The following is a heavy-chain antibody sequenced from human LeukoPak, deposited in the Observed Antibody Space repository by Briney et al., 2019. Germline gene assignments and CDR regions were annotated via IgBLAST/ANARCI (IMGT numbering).Heavy chain of an antibody. CDR1: GGSISNYY. Sequence: SETLSLTCTVSGGSISNYYWSWIRQPPGKGLEWIGYVYYSGSTNYNPSLNSRVTISVDTSKNQFSLRLTSVTAADTAVYYCGRHRYTSSWLAWGPGTMVSVSS. CDR2: VYYSGST. V-gene: IGHV4-59*08. J-gene: IGHJ3*01. CDR3: GRHRYTSSWLA. D-gene: IGHD6-13*01.